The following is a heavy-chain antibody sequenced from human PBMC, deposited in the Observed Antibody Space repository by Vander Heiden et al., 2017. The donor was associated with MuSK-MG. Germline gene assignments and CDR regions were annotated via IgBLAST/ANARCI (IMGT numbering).Heavy chain of an antibody. V-gene: IGHV3-48*01. Sequence: EVQLVESGGGLVQPGGSLRLSCAASGFTFSSYSMNWVRQAPGKGLEWVSYISSSSSTIYYADSVKGRFTISRDNAKNSLYLQMNSLRAEDTAVYYCARGALFYFDYWGQGTLVTVSS. J-gene: IGHJ4*02. CDR2: ISSSSSTI. CDR1: GFTFSSYS. CDR3: ARGALFYFDY.